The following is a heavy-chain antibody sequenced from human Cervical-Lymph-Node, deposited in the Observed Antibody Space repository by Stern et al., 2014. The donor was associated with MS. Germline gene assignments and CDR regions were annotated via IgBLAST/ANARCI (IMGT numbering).Heavy chain of an antibody. CDR1: GLTFDDHA. D-gene: IGHD5-24*01. CDR3: AAGIHGFHYDMAV. Sequence: EVQLLESGGGLVQPGRSLRLSCEASGLTFDDHAMFWVRQVPGKGLEWVSGITWNNGHVGYAESVKGRFTISRDNAKNSLYLDMNSLRTEDTAFYYCAAGIHGFHYDMAVWGPGTTVTVSS. CDR2: ITWNNGHV. J-gene: IGHJ6*02. V-gene: IGHV3-9*01.